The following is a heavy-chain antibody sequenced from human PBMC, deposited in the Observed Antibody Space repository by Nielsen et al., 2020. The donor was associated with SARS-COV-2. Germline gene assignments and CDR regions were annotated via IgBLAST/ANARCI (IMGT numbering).Heavy chain of an antibody. CDR3: ARDSGSYLDY. V-gene: IGHV3-30-3*01. J-gene: IGHJ4*02. Sequence: GGSLRLSCAASGFTFSSYAMHWVRQAPGKGLEWVAVISYDGSNKYYADSVKGRFTISRDNSKNTLYLQMNSLRAEDTAVYYCARDSGSYLDYWGQGILVTVSS. CDR2: ISYDGSNK. D-gene: IGHD1-26*01. CDR1: GFTFSSYA.